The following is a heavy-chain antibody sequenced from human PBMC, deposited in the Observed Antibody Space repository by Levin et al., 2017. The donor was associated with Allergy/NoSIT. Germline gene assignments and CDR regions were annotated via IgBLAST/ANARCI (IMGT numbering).Heavy chain of an antibody. CDR2: INPNSGGT. V-gene: IGHV1-2*06. Sequence: ASVKVSCKASGYTFTDYYIHWVRQAPGQGLEWMGRINPNSGGTNYAQKFQGRVTMTRDTSINTAYMDLSRLRSDDTAVFYCAREYQLLFVEWGGGDPNDAFDIWGQGTMVTVSS. J-gene: IGHJ3*02. CDR3: AREYQLLFVEWGGGDPNDAFDI. CDR1: GYTFTDYY. D-gene: IGHD2-2*01.